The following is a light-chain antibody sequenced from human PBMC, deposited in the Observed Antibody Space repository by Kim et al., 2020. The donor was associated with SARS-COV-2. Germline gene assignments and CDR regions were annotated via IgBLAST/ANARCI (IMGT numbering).Light chain of an antibody. CDR3: QHYSRFPYT. J-gene: IGKJ2*01. CDR2: LAS. Sequence: SASVGDRVTITCRSSENIGTWLAWYQQKPGRAPSLLIYLASTLESGVPSRFSGTRSGTEFSLSITSLQPDDFATYYCQHYSRFPYTFGQGTKLEIK. V-gene: IGKV1-5*03. CDR1: ENIGTW.